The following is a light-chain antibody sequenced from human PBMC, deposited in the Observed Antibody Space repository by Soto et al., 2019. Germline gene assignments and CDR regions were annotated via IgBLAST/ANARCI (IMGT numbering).Light chain of an antibody. CDR1: QSVSSTY. Sequence: EIVLTQSPVTLSLSPGERATLSCRASQSVSSTYLAWYQQKPGQAPRLLIYGASRRATGIPDRFSGSGSGTDFTLTISRLESEDFAVYYCQQYGSSPWTFGQGTKVEIK. CDR3: QQYGSSPWT. J-gene: IGKJ1*01. V-gene: IGKV3-20*01. CDR2: GAS.